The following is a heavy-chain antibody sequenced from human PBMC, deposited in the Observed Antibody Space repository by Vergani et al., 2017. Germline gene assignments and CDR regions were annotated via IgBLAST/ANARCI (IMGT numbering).Heavy chain of an antibody. V-gene: IGHV4-59*01. CDR3: ARSRSPYYGGNDY. CDR2: IYYSGST. CDR1: GGSISSYN. Sequence: QVQLQESGPGLVKPSETLSLTCTVSGGSISSYNWSWIRQPPGKGLEWIGYIYYSGSTNYNPSLKSRVTISVDTSKNQFSLKLSSVTAADTAVYYCARSRSPYYGGNDYWGQGTLVTVSS. J-gene: IGHJ4*02. D-gene: IGHD4-23*01.